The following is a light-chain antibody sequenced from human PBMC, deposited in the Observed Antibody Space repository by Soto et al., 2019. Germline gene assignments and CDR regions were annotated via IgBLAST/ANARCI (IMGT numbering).Light chain of an antibody. V-gene: IGLV2-14*01. CDR1: SSDVGGYSY. CDR3: FSHRGGDSHV. CDR2: NVS. Sequence: QSVLTQPASVSGSPGQSITISCTGTSSDVGGYSYVSWYQQYPGKVPKLLIYNVSNRPSGVSNRFSGSKSGNTASLTISGLQAEDEADYFCFSHRGGDSHVFGTGTKVTVL. J-gene: IGLJ1*01.